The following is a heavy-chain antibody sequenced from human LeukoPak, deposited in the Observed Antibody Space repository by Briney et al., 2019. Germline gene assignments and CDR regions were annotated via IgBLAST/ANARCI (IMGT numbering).Heavy chain of an antibody. CDR2: INPSGGST. D-gene: IGHD6-13*01. CDR3: ARGIAAEYYMDV. V-gene: IGHV1-46*01. Sequence: ASVKVSCKASGYTFTSYYMHWVRQAPGQGLEWMGIINPSGGSTSYAQKFQGRVTMTRDMSASTVYMELSSLRSEDTAVYYCARGIAAEYYMDVWGKGTTVTVSS. CDR1: GYTFTSYY. J-gene: IGHJ6*03.